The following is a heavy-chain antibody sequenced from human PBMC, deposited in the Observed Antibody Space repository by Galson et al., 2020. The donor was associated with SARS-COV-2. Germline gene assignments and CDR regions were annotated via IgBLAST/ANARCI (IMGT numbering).Heavy chain of an antibody. V-gene: IGHV4-38-2*02. Sequence: SQTLSLTCAVSGYSISSGYYWGWIRQPPGKGLEWIGSIYHSGSTYYNPSLKSRVTISVDTSKNQFSLKLSSVTAADTAVYYCAREGGYYGVHVGYYYGMDVWGQGTTVTVSS. CDR1: GYSISSGYY. D-gene: IGHD4-17*01. CDR3: AREGGYYGVHVGYYYGMDV. CDR2: IYHSGST. J-gene: IGHJ6*02.